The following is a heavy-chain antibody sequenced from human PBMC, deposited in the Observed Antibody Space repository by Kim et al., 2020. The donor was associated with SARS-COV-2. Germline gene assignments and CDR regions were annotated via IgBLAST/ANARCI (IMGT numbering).Heavy chain of an antibody. D-gene: IGHD5-12*01. CDR3: VKGAGIVATTDWYFDL. J-gene: IGHJ2*01. Sequence: VKGRFTISRDNAKNTLYLQMSSLRAEDTAVYYCVKGAGIVATTDWYFDLWGRGTLVTVSS. V-gene: IGHV3-64D*09.